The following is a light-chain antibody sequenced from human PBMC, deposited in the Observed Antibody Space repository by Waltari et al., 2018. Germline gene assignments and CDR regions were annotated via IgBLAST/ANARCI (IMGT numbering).Light chain of an antibody. Sequence: EIVLTQSPGTLPLSPGERATLSGRASQSVSSSYLARYQQKPGQAPRRLIYGASSRATGIPDRFSGSGSGTDCTLTISRLEPEDFAVYYCQQYGSSPPTFGQGTKVEIK. CDR1: QSVSSSY. CDR3: QQYGSSPPT. V-gene: IGKV3-20*01. CDR2: GAS. J-gene: IGKJ1*01.